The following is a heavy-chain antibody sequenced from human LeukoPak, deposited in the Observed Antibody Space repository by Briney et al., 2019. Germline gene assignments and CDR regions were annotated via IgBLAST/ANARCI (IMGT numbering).Heavy chain of an antibody. CDR3: ESRGYCSGGSCYSGVF. D-gene: IGHD2-15*01. CDR2: ISSDGNNK. J-gene: IGHJ4*02. V-gene: IGHV3-30*04. CDR1: GFTFSIYP. Sequence: GGSLRLSCTASGFTFSIYPMNWVRQPPGKGLEWVAVISSDGNNKYYADSVEGRFTISRNNSKNTLFLEVNSPRAEDAAVYYGESRGYCSGGSCYSGVFGGQGTLVAVSS.